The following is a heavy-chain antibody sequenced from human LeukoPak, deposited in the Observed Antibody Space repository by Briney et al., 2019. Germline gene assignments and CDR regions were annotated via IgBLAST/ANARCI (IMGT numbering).Heavy chain of an antibody. CDR1: GFTFSSYA. D-gene: IGHD3-22*01. CDR3: AKTRSGSYYYDSSGWGMFDY. CDR2: ISGSGGST. V-gene: IGHV3-23*01. J-gene: IGHJ4*02. Sequence: GGSLGLSCAASGFTFSSYAMSWVRQAPGKGLEWVSAISGSGGSTYYADSVKGRFTISRDNSKNTLYLQMNSLRAEDTAVYYCAKTRSGSYYYDSSGWGMFDYWGQGTLVTVSS.